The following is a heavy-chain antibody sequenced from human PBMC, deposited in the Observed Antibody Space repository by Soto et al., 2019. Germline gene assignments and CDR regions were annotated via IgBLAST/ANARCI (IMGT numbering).Heavy chain of an antibody. Sequence: PGGPLRLSCAASGFTFSSYGMHWVRQAPGKGLEWVAVISYDGSNKYYADSVKGRFTISRDNSKNTLYLQMNSLRAEDTAVYYCAKTLVFSQFDYWGQGTLVTVSS. CDR1: GFTFSSYG. CDR3: AKTLVFSQFDY. D-gene: IGHD3-9*01. V-gene: IGHV3-30*18. CDR2: ISYDGSNK. J-gene: IGHJ4*02.